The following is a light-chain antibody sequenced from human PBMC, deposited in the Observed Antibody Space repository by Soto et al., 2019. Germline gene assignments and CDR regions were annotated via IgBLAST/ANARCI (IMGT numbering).Light chain of an antibody. CDR3: QRYNNWPLT. CDR1: QSVLYSSNNKNY. J-gene: IGKJ4*01. Sequence: DIVMTQSPDSLAVSLGERATINCKSSQSVLYSSNNKNYLAWYQQKPGQPPKLLIYWASTRESGVPDRFSGSRSGTEFILTIDGLQFEDFAVYYCQRYNNWPLTFGGGTRWIS. CDR2: WAS. V-gene: IGKV4-1*01.